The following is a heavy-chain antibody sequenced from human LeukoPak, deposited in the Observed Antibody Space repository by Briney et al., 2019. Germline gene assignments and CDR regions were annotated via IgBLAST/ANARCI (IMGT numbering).Heavy chain of an antibody. CDR2: IYYSGST. Sequence: PSETLSLTCTVSGGSISSGDYYWSWIRQPPGKGLEWIGYIYYSGSTYYNPSLKSRVTISVDTSKNQFSLKLSSVTAADTAVYYCARGSTKQQTFDYWGQGTLVTVSS. CDR1: GGSISSGDYY. J-gene: IGHJ4*02. V-gene: IGHV4-30-4*08. D-gene: IGHD6-13*01. CDR3: ARGSTKQQTFDY.